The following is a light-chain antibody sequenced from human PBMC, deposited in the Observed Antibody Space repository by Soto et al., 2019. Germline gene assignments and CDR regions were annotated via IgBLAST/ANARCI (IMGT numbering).Light chain of an antibody. Sequence: DIQMTQSPSSLSASVGDRVTISCRASQTIKSYLNWYQHKPGKAPQLLISGASSLQGGVPSRFSGTASGPEFTLTISSLQPEDLATYYCQQCYTTPYPFGQGTKVDLK. CDR3: QQCYTTPYP. CDR2: GAS. J-gene: IGKJ2*01. V-gene: IGKV1-39*01. CDR1: QTIKSY.